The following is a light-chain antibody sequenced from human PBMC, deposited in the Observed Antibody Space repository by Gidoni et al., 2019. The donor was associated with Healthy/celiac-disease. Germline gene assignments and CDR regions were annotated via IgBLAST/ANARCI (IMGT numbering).Light chain of an antibody. CDR3: QQYYSTPRT. CDR2: YAS. J-gene: IGKJ2*01. Sequence: AIRMTQSPFSLSASVGDRVTITCWASQGISSYLAWYQQKPAKAPKLFIYYASSLQSGVPLRFSGSGSGTDYTLTISSLQPEDFATYYCQQYYSTPRTFGQGTKLEIK. V-gene: IGKV1D-43*01. CDR1: QGISSY.